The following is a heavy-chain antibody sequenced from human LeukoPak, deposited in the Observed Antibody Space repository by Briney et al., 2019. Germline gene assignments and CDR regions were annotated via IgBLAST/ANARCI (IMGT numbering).Heavy chain of an antibody. Sequence: SETLSLTCTVSGGSISSYYWSWIRQPPGKGLEWIGEIYHSGSTNYNPSLKSRVTISVDKSKNQFSLKLSSVTAADTAVYYCTREPRDSYGSANYGFDYWGQGTLVTVSS. CDR3: TREPRDSYGSANYGFDY. V-gene: IGHV4-59*12. J-gene: IGHJ4*02. CDR1: GGSISSYY. CDR2: IYHSGST. D-gene: IGHD3-10*01.